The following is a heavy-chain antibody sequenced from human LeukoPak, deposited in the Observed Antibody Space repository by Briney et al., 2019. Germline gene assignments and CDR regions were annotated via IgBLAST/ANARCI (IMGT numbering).Heavy chain of an antibody. D-gene: IGHD2-21*02. CDR2: ISGSGGST. Sequence: GGSLRLSCAASGFTFSSYAMSWVRQAPGKGLEWVSAISGSGGSTYYADSVKGRFTISRDNSKNTLYLQMNSLRAEDTAVYYCARERRTFVVVTAERPIPRYYYGMDVWGQGTTVTVSS. CDR1: GFTFSSYA. CDR3: ARERRTFVVVTAERPIPRYYYGMDV. V-gene: IGHV3-23*01. J-gene: IGHJ6*02.